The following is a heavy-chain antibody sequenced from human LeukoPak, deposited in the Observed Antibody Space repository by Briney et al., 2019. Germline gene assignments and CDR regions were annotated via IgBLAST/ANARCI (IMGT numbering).Heavy chain of an antibody. CDR1: GFTFSSFS. V-gene: IGHV3-48*04. D-gene: IGHD3-10*01. CDR3: GRVGGRSVSAKGDAFDI. J-gene: IGHJ3*02. CDR2: ITSSASTI. Sequence: GGSLRLSCAASGFTFSSFSMNWVRQGPGKGLEWVSYITSSASTIHYADSVKGRFTISRDNARDSMYLQMNSLRVEDTAMYYCGRVGGRSVSAKGDAFDIWGQGTMVTVSS.